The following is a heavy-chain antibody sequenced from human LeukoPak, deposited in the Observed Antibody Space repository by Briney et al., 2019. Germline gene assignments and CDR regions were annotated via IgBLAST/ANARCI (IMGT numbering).Heavy chain of an antibody. Sequence: ASVKVSCKASGYTFTGYYTHWVRQAPGQGLEWMGWINPNSGGTNYAQKFQGRVTMTRDTSISTAYMELSRLRSDDTAVYCCVRWSEQDYYMDVWGKGTTVTVSS. V-gene: IGHV1-2*02. J-gene: IGHJ6*03. D-gene: IGHD1-26*01. CDR1: GYTFTGYY. CDR3: VRWSEQDYYMDV. CDR2: INPNSGGT.